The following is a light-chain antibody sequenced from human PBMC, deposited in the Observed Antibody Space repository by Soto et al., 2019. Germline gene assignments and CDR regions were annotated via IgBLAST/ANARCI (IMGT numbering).Light chain of an antibody. V-gene: IGKV1-39*01. Sequence: DIQMTQSPSSLSASVGARVTISCRASQSISFYLNWYQQRPGKAHKVLIYDASNRDTGIPARFSGSGSGTDFTLTISSLEPEDFAVYYCQQRSNWPLFGPGTKVDIK. J-gene: IGKJ3*01. CDR1: QSISFY. CDR2: DAS. CDR3: QQRSNWPL.